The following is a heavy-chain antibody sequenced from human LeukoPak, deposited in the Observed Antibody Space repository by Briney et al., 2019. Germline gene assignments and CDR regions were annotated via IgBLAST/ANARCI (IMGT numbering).Heavy chain of an antibody. J-gene: IGHJ3*02. V-gene: IGHV3-23*01. Sequence: NPGGSLRLSCAASGFTFSSYAMSWVRQAPGKGLEWVSAISGSGGSTYYADSVKGRFTISRDNSKNTLYLQMNSLRAEDTAVYYCAKDLWSSSGWYDLDAFDIWGQGTMVTVSS. CDR1: GFTFSSYA. CDR3: AKDLWSSSGWYDLDAFDI. D-gene: IGHD6-19*01. CDR2: ISGSGGST.